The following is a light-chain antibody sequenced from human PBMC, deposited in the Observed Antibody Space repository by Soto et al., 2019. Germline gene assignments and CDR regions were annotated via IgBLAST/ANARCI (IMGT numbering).Light chain of an antibody. V-gene: IGLV2-11*01. CDR2: DVN. CDR3: CSYAGRYTYV. J-gene: IGLJ1*01. Sequence: QSVLTQPRSVSGSPGQSVTISCTGTSSDVGAYKYVSWYQQHPGKAPKVMIYDVNKRPTGVPDRFSGSKSGNTASLTISGLQAEDEADYYCCSYAGRYTYVFGSGTKLTVL. CDR1: SSDVGAYKY.